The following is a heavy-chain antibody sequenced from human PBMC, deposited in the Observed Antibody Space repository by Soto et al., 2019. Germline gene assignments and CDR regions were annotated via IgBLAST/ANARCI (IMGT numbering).Heavy chain of an antibody. CDR1: GGSISSYY. Sequence: PSEILSLTCTVSGGSISSYYWSWIRQPPGKGLEWIGYIYYSGSTNYNPSLKSRVTISVDTSKNQFSLKLSSVTAADTAVYYCARDPSGSYRGGWFDPWGQGTLVTVSS. J-gene: IGHJ5*02. CDR3: ARDPSGSYRGGWFDP. CDR2: IYYSGST. D-gene: IGHD1-26*01. V-gene: IGHV4-59*01.